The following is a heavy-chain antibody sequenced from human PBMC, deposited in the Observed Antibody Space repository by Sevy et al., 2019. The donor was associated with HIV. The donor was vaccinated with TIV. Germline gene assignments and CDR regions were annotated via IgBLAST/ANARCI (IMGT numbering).Heavy chain of an antibody. D-gene: IGHD3-16*01. Sequence: GGSLRLSCVVSGFSLRNYGMHCVRQAPGKGLEWATSISSSGKKKYYVDSLKDRLTISIDISKNTVYLQMNNLGPEDTALYYDARDSWGAGGRKDAPIDSWGQGTPVTVSS. CDR3: ARDSWGAGGRKDAPIDS. CDR1: GFSLRNYG. V-gene: IGHV3-30*03. CDR2: ISSSGKKK. J-gene: IGHJ4*02.